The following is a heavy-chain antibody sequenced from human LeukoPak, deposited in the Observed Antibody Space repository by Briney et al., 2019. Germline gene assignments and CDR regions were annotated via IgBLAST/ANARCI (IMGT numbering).Heavy chain of an antibody. J-gene: IGHJ4*02. CDR2: INHSGST. D-gene: IGHD3-22*01. V-gene: IGHV4-34*01. CDR1: GGSFSGYY. Sequence: PSETLSPTCGVSGGSFSGYYFSWVRQSPEKGLEWSWEINHSGSTNYNPSLKSRVTISVDTAKNQISLKLNSVTAADTAVYYCARNSVPSFYSDTSGYFYYWGQGTLVTVSS. CDR3: ARNSVPSFYSDTSGYFYY.